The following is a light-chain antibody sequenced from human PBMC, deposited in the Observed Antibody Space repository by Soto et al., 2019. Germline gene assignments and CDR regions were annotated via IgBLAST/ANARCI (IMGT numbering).Light chain of an antibody. Sequence: SALTQHPSVSVSPGQSITISCTGTSSDVGNDNFVSWYQHHPGKAPKLIIYEVSKRPSGVPDRFSGSKSGNTASLTVSGLQADDEADYYCSSHTSSSTPYVFGSGTKVTVL. CDR1: SSDVGNDNF. V-gene: IGLV2-8*01. CDR2: EVS. J-gene: IGLJ1*01. CDR3: SSHTSSSTPYV.